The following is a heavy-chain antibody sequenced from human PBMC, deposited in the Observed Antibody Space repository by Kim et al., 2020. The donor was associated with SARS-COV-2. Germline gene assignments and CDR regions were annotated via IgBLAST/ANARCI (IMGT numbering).Heavy chain of an antibody. CDR3: ARAAARGPFDI. CDR2: I. V-gene: IGHV3-21*01. Sequence: IYYADSVKRRITISTYNAKNSLYLQMNSLRAEDTAVYYCARAAARGPFDIWGQGTMVTVSS. J-gene: IGHJ3*02. D-gene: IGHD6-13*01.